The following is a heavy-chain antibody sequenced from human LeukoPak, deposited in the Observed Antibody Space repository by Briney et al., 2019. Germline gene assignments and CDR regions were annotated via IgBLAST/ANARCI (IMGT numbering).Heavy chain of an antibody. CDR2: IKDDGTAS. D-gene: IGHD1-14*01. Sequence: GGSLRLSCSASGFTFSSHLMHWVRQAQGTGLVWVSSIKDDGTASNYADPVRGRFTTSTDNAKSTLYLQMSSLRVEDTAVYQCVRIVATGDWGQGTLVTVSS. CDR3: VRIVATGD. V-gene: IGHV3-74*01. J-gene: IGHJ4*02. CDR1: GFTFSSHL.